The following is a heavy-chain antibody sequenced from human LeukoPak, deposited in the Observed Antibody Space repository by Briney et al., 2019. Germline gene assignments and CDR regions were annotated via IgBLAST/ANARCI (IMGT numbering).Heavy chain of an antibody. CDR1: GGSFSGYY. CDR3: ARGEYDIQVYYFDY. V-gene: IGHV4-34*01. CDR2: INHSGST. J-gene: IGHJ4*02. D-gene: IGHD3-9*01. Sequence: PSETLSLTCAVYGGSFSGYYWSWIRQPPGKGLEWIGEINHSGSTNYNPSLKSRVTISVDTSKNQFSLKLSSVTAADTAVYYCARGEYDIQVYYFDYWGQGTLVTVSS.